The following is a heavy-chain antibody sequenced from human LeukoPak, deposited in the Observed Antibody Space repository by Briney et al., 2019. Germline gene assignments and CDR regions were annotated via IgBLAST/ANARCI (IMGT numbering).Heavy chain of an antibody. CDR3: AKDRTWIQLSFDY. CDR2: LSGSGGST. Sequence: GGSLTLSCAASGFTFSSYAMSWVRQAPGKGLEWVSALSGSGGSTFYADSVKGRFTISRDNSKNTLYLQMNSLRAEDTAVYYCAKDRTWIQLSFDYWGQGTLVTVSS. CDR1: GFTFSSYA. D-gene: IGHD5-18*01. V-gene: IGHV3-23*01. J-gene: IGHJ4*02.